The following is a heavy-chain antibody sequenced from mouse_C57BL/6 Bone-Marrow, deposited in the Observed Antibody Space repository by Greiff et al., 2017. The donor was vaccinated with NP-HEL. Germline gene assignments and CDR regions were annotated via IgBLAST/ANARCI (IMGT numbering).Heavy chain of an antibody. D-gene: IGHD2-2*01. CDR3: VRVVTTGLHWYVDV. CDR2: LRSTSNNYAT. V-gene: IGHV10-1*01. Sequence: EVQLVESGGGLVQPKGSLKLSCAASGFSFNTYAMNWVRQAPGKGLEWVARLRSTSNNYATYYADSVTDRFTISRDDSESMLYLQMNNVKTEDTAMYYCVRVVTTGLHWYVDVWGTGTTVTVSS. CDR1: GFSFNTYA. J-gene: IGHJ1*03.